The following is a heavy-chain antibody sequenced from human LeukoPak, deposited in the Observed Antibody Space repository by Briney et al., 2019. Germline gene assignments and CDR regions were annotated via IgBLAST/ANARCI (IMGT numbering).Heavy chain of an antibody. CDR3: ARNMADSALEFDF. V-gene: IGHV4-39*01. CDR2: IYYSGST. CDR1: GGSISTTNYY. J-gene: IGHJ4*02. Sequence: SETLSLTCTVSGGSISTTNYYWGWIRQPPGKGLEWIGSIYYSGSTYYNPSLKSRDTISAATSKNQFSLNLSSVTAADTAVYFCARNMADSALEFDFWGQGTLLTVSS. D-gene: IGHD3-3*02.